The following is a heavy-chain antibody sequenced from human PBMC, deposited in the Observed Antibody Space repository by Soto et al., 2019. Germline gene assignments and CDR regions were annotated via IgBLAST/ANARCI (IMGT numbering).Heavy chain of an antibody. J-gene: IGHJ6*02. CDR3: VKDGARLRFLEWLPLPEDYYYGMDV. CDR2: ISSNGGST. V-gene: IGHV3-64D*06. Sequence: PRGSLRLSCSASGFTFSSYAMHWVRQAPGKGLEYVSAISSNGGSTYYADSVKGRFTISRDNSKNTLYLQMSSLRAEDTAVYYCVKDGARLRFLEWLPLPEDYYYGMDVWGQGTTVTVSS. D-gene: IGHD3-3*01. CDR1: GFTFSSYA.